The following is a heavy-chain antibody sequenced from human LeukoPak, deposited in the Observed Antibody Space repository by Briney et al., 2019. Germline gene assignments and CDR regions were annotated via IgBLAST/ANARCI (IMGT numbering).Heavy chain of an antibody. V-gene: IGHV3-23*01. Sequence: QPGGSLRLSCVASGFSFSDSVIHWVRQAPEKGLEWVSTISHNGGGTYYAESVKGRFTISRDNSKNTVYLQMNSLRAEDTAVYYCAKDREYDDSCDYSGWGQGTLVTVSS. J-gene: IGHJ4*02. CDR1: GFSFSDSV. CDR3: AKDREYDDSCDYSG. CDR2: ISHNGGGT. D-gene: IGHD3-22*01.